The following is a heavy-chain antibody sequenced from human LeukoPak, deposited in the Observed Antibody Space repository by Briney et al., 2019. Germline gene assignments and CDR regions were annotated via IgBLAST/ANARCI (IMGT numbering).Heavy chain of an antibody. CDR2: ISGSGGST. CDR1: GFTFSSYG. Sequence: GGSLRLSCAASGFTFSSYGMSWVRQAPGKGLEWVSGISGSGGSTYYADSVKGRFTISRDNSKNTLYLQMNSLRAEDTAVYYCAKVVPERWLQFDYWGQGTLVTVSS. D-gene: IGHD5-24*01. V-gene: IGHV3-23*01. CDR3: AKVVPERWLQFDY. J-gene: IGHJ4*02.